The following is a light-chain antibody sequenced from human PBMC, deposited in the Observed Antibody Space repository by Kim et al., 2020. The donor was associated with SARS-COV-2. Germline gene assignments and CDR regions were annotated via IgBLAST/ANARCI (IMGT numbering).Light chain of an antibody. CDR3: CSYAGSDTDV. V-gene: IGLV2-11*01. Sequence: QSVTISCTGSSGDVGGYNSVSWYQQHPGRAPKLVIYDVYKRPSGVPDRFSASKSGNTAALTISGLQAEDEADYHCCSYAGSDTDVFGTGTKVTVL. J-gene: IGLJ1*01. CDR1: SGDVGGYNS. CDR2: DVY.